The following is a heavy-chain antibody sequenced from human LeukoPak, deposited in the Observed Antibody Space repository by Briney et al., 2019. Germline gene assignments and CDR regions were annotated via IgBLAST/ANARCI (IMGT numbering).Heavy chain of an antibody. CDR1: GFTFSSYA. CDR3: AKVYDYYYMDV. J-gene: IGHJ6*03. CDR2: ITASGENT. V-gene: IGHV3-23*01. Sequence: PGGSLRLSCAASGFTFSSYAMSWVRQAPGKGLQWVSGITASGENTYYADPVKGRFTVSRDNSKNMLYLEMNSLRADDTAVCYCAKVYDYYYMDVWGKGTTVTVSS. D-gene: IGHD2/OR15-2a*01.